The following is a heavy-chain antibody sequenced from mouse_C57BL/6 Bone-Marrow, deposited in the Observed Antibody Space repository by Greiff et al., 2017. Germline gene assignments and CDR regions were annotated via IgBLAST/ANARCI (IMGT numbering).Heavy chain of an antibody. J-gene: IGHJ4*01. D-gene: IGHD2-4*01. CDR1: GYTFTNYW. V-gene: IGHV1-64*01. CDR2: MHPNGGSP. CDR3: ARSYDYDDYTIDY. Sequence: QVQLKQPGAELVKPGASVKLSCKASGYTFTNYWMHWVKQRPGQGLEWIGMMHPNGGSPDYNEKFKSEAKLSVDKSSRTAYMELSSLTSEDSAVYYCARSYDYDDYTIDYWGQGTSVTVSS.